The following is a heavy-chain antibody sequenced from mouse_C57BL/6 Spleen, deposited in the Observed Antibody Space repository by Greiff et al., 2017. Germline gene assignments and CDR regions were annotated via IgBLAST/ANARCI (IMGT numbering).Heavy chain of an antibody. Sequence: EVKVVESGGGLVQPGGSLKLSCAASGFTFSDYYMYWVRQTPEKRLEWVAYISNGGGSTYYPDTVKGRFTISRDNAKNTLYLQMSRLKSEDTAMYYCARRGGYGGFAYWGQGTLVTVSA. V-gene: IGHV5-12*01. CDR3: ARRGGYGGFAY. CDR2: ISNGGGST. J-gene: IGHJ3*01. D-gene: IGHD1-2*01. CDR1: GFTFSDYY.